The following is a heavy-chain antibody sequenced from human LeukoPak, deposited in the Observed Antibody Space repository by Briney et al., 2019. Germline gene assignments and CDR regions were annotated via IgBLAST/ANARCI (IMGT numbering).Heavy chain of an antibody. D-gene: IGHD3-10*02. CDR2: ISSSSSYI. Sequence: GGSLRLSCAASGFTFSSYSMNWVRQAPGKGLEWVSSISSSSSYIYYADSVKGRFTIFRDNAKNSLYLQMNSLRAEDTAVYYCARVFTNYFDYWGQGTLVTVSS. CDR3: ARVFTNYFDY. CDR1: GFTFSSYS. J-gene: IGHJ4*02. V-gene: IGHV3-21*01.